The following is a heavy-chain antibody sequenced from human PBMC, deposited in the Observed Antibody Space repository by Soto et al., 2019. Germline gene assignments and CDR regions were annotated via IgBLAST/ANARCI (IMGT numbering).Heavy chain of an antibody. V-gene: IGHV4-30-4*01. J-gene: IGHJ4*02. D-gene: IGHD7-27*01. CDR3: ARGPSGDKVDS. Sequence: QVQLQESGPGLVKPSQTLSLTCTVSGGSISTVNYWWSWIRQSPDMGLEWIGHIYNGGSTYNNPSPEIRVPMSVDTSKNQRALTLSSVSAADTAVYYGARGPSGDKVDSWGQGTLVTVSS. CDR2: IYNGGST. CDR1: GGSISTVNYW.